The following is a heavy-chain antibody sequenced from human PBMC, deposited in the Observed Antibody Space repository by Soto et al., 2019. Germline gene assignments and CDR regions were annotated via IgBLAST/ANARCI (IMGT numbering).Heavy chain of an antibody. J-gene: IGHJ5*02. CDR2: INHSGST. CDR1: GGSFSGYY. D-gene: IGHD6-13*01. CDR3: ARGGAAAGLFRFKFDP. Sequence: PSETLSLTCAVYGGSFSGYYWSWIRQPPGKGLEWIWEINHSGSTNYNPSLKSRVTISVDTSKNQFSLKLSSVTAADTAVYYCARGGAAAGLFRFKFDPWGQGTLVTVSS. V-gene: IGHV4-34*01.